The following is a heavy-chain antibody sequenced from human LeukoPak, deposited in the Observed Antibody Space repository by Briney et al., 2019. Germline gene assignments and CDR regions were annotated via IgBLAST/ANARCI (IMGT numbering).Heavy chain of an antibody. Sequence: ASVKVSCKASGYTFTGYYMHWVRQAPGQGLEWMGWINPNSGGTNYAQKFQGRVTMTRDPSISTAYMELSRLRSDDTAVYYCAIAVVRYSSGWYYYYGMDVWGQGTTVTVSS. D-gene: IGHD6-19*01. CDR3: AIAVVRYSSGWYYYYGMDV. J-gene: IGHJ6*02. V-gene: IGHV1-2*02. CDR1: GYTFTGYY. CDR2: INPNSGGT.